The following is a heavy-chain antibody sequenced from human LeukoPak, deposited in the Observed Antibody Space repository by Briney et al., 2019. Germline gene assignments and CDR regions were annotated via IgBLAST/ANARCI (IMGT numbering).Heavy chain of an antibody. V-gene: IGHV3-9*01. CDR1: GFTFDDYA. D-gene: IGHD3-10*01. CDR2: ISWNSGSI. Sequence: GRSLRLSCAASGFTFDDYAMHWVRHAPGKGLEWVSGISWNSGSIGYADSVKGRFTISRDNAKNSLYLQMNSLRAEDTALYYCAKAIYTSSITMVRGVSYYYGMDVWGQGTTVTVSS. CDR3: AKAIYTSSITMVRGVSYYYGMDV. J-gene: IGHJ6*02.